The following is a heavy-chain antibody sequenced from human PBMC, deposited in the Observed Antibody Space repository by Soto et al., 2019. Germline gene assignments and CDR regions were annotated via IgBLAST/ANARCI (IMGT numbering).Heavy chain of an antibody. J-gene: IGHJ5*02. D-gene: IGHD3-16*01. Sequence: SETLSLTCNVSGGSISNYYWTWVRQSPEKGLEWIGYMYYNGNINYNPSLKSRVTISIDTSKNQFSLTLKSVTAADTAVYYCASGGNWFDRWGKGVLVTVSS. CDR2: MYYNGNI. V-gene: IGHV4-59*01. CDR1: GGSISNYY. CDR3: ASGGNWFDR.